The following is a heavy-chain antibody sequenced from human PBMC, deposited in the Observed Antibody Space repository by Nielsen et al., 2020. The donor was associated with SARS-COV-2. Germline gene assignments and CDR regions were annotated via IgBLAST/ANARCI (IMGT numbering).Heavy chain of an antibody. CDR1: GFTFSDHY. J-gene: IGHJ4*02. CDR3: ARDRDIDYFDS. V-gene: IGHV3-11*01. Sequence: GESLKISCAASGFTFSDHYMSWIRQPPGRGLEWVSYISSSGGTTNYADSVTGRFTISRDNAKNSLFLQMNSLRVEDTGIYYCARDRDIDYFDSWGQGTLVTVSS. CDR2: ISSSGGTT.